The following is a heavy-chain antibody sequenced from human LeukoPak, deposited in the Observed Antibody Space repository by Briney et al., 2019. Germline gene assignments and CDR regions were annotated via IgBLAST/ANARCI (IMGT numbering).Heavy chain of an antibody. J-gene: IGHJ4*02. CDR1: GFVFSDYP. V-gene: IGHV3-30*01. CDR2: ISYDGSNK. Sequence: GGSLRLSCSASGFVFSDYPLHWIRQSPGKGPEWVAVISYDGSNKYYADSVKGRFTISRDNSKNTLYLQMNSLRAEDTAVYYCARDRSSGWYIDYWGQGTLVTVSS. D-gene: IGHD6-19*01. CDR3: ARDRSSGWYIDY.